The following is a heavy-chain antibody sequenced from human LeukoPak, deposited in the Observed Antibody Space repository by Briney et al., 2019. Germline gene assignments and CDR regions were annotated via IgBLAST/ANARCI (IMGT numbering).Heavy chain of an antibody. CDR1: GFTFSSYE. D-gene: IGHD2-2*01. Sequence: GGSLRLSCAASGFTFSSYEMNWVRQAPGKGLEWVSYISSSGTTIYYADSVKGRSTISRDNAKNSLYLQMNSLRAEDTAVYYCARRYCSSTSCLIDYWGQGTLVTVSS. CDR3: ARRYCSSTSCLIDY. CDR2: ISSSGTTI. J-gene: IGHJ4*02. V-gene: IGHV3-48*03.